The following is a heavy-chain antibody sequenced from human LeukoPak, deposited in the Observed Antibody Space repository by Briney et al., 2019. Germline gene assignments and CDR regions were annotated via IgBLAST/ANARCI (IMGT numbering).Heavy chain of an antibody. V-gene: IGHV3-21*01. J-gene: IGHJ6*03. CDR3: ARDRGETRSPVPNSRHQWLVDPTKIYYYYYYMDV. Sequence: GGSLRLSCAASGFTFSTYTMNWVRQAPGKGLEWVSSISSSSSYIYYADSVRGRFTISRDNSKNTLYLQMNSLRAEDTAVYYCARDRGETRSPVPNSRHQWLVDPTKIYYYYYYMDVWGKGTTVTISS. CDR2: ISSSSSYI. CDR1: GFTFSTYT. D-gene: IGHD6-19*01.